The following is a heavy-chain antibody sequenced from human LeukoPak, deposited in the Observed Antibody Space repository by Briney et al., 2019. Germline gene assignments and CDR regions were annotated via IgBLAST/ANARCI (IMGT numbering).Heavy chain of an antibody. D-gene: IGHD3-16*02. CDR2: ISYSGNT. CDR3: ARYVWGSYPTFEDY. CDR1: GGSISSYY. V-gene: IGHV4-59*01. J-gene: IGHJ4*02. Sequence: SETLSLTCTVSGGSISSYYWSWIRQPPGKGLEWIGYISYSGNTNYNPSFKSRVTISVDTSNNQFSLKLSSVTAADTAAYYCARYVWGSYPTFEDYWGQGTLVTVSS.